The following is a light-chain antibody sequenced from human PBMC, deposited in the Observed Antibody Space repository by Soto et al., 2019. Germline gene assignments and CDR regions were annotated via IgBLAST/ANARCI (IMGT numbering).Light chain of an antibody. CDR2: KAS. V-gene: IGKV1-5*03. CDR1: QNIDDY. J-gene: IGKJ4*01. CDR3: QQANSPPLT. Sequence: DIQMTQSPSTVSASVGDRVTITCRASQNIDDYLAWYQQKPGKAPKLLIYKASTLKSGVPSRFSGSGSGTEFTLTISNLQPEDFATYYCQQANSPPLTFGGGTKVDI.